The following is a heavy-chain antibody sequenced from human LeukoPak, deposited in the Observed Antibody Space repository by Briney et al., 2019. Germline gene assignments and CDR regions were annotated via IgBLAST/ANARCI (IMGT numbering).Heavy chain of an antibody. J-gene: IGHJ5*01. V-gene: IGHV1-2*04. CDR1: GYTFTGYY. D-gene: IGHD6-13*01. CDR3: ARESGYSSSGNWFDS. CDR2: INPNSGGT. Sequence: ASVKVSCKASGYTFTGYYMHWVRQAPGQGLEWMGWINPNSGGTNYAQKFQGWVTMTRDTSISTAYMELSRLRSDDTAVYYCARESGYSSSGNWFDSWGQGTLVTVSS.